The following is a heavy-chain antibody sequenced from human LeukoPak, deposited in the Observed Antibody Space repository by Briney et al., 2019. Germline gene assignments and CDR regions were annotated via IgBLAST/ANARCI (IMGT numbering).Heavy chain of an antibody. D-gene: IGHD5-24*01. V-gene: IGHV3-30*18. CDR3: AKGRAKIPSIDY. CDR2: ISYDGSDK. J-gene: IGHJ4*02. Sequence: GGSLRLSCAASGFTFSTYGIHWVRQAPGKGLEWVAVISYDGSDKYYADSVKGRFTISRDNSKNTLYLQMNSLRVEDTAMYYCAKGRAKIPSIDYWGQGTLVTVSS. CDR1: GFTFSTYG.